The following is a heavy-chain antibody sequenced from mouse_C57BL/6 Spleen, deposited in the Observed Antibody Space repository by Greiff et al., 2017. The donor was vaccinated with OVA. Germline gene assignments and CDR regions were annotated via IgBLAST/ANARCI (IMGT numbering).Heavy chain of an antibody. V-gene: IGHV1-55*01. CDR2: IYPGSGST. J-gene: IGHJ2*01. Sequence: QVQLQQSGAELVKPGASVKMSCKASGYTFTSYWITWVKQRPGQGLEWIGDIYPGSGSTNYNEKFKSKATLTVDTSSSTAYMQLSSLTSEDSAVYYCARGDGYDDYFDYWGQGTTLTVSS. CDR1: GYTFTSYW. D-gene: IGHD2-2*01. CDR3: ARGDGYDDYFDY.